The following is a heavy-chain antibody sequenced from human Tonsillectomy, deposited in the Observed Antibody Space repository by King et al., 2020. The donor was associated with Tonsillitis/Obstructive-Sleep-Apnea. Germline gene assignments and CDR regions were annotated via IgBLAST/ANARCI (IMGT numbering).Heavy chain of an antibody. CDR2: MNPNSGDT. D-gene: IGHD6-13*01. CDR1: GDTFTRYD. V-gene: IGHV1-8*01. Sequence: QLVQSGAEVKKPGASVKVSCKASGDTFTRYDINWVRQATGQGLELMGWMNPNSGDTGYAQKFQGRVTMIRDTSISTVYMELSSLKSDDTAVYYCAGSSSWFYYGMDVWGQGTTVTVSS. J-gene: IGHJ6*01. CDR3: AGSSSWFYYGMDV.